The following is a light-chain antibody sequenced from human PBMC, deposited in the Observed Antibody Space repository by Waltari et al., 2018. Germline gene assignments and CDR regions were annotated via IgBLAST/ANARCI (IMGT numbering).Light chain of an antibody. J-gene: IGKJ1*01. Sequence: IQLTQSPSSLSASVGDRVTITCRASQGINNYLAWYQQKPGKAPKLLIYAASTLQSGVPSRFSGSGSGTDFTLTISRLQPEDFASYYCQQLNSYEWTFGQGTKVEVK. CDR3: QQLNSYEWT. CDR1: QGINNY. CDR2: AAS. V-gene: IGKV1-9*01.